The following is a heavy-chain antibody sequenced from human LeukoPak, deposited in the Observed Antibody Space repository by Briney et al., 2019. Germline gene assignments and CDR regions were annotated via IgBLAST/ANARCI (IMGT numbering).Heavy chain of an antibody. Sequence: GGSLRLSCAASGFTFSDYYMSWIRQAPGKGLEWVSYISSSGSTIYYADSVKGRFTISGDNAKNSLYLQMNSLRAEDTAVYYCARERERSDWFDPWGQGTLVTVSS. CDR3: ARERERSDWFDP. CDR2: ISSSGSTI. V-gene: IGHV3-11*01. D-gene: IGHD5-24*01. J-gene: IGHJ5*02. CDR1: GFTFSDYY.